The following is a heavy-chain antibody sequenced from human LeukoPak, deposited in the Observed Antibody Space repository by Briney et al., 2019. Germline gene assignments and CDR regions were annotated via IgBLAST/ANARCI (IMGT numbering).Heavy chain of an antibody. CDR1: GFTFSTYW. CDR2: IKQDGSEK. Sequence: GGSLILSCAASGFTFSTYWMSWVRQAPGKGLEWVANIKQDGSEKYYVDSVKGRFTISRDNAKNSLYLQMNSLRAEDTAVYYCARDQAGIVVVPAMDVWGQGTTVTVSS. D-gene: IGHD2-2*01. V-gene: IGHV3-7*01. J-gene: IGHJ6*02. CDR3: ARDQAGIVVVPAMDV.